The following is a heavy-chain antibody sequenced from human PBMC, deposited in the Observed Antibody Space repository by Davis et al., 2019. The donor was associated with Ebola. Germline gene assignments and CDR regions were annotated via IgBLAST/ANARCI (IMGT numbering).Heavy chain of an antibody. CDR2: ISSSSSYI. V-gene: IGHV3-21*01. CDR1: GFTFSSYS. CDR3: ARVVAGKIRGDAFDI. J-gene: IGHJ3*02. Sequence: GGSLRLSCSASGFTFSSYSVNWVRQAPGKGLEWVSSISSSSSYIYYADSVKGRFTISRDNAKNSLYLQMNSLRAEDTAVYYCARVVAGKIRGDAFDIWGQGTMVTVSS. D-gene: IGHD6-19*01.